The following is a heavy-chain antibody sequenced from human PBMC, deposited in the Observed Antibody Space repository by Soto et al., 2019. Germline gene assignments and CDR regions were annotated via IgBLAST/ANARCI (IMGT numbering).Heavy chain of an antibody. CDR2: IYYSGST. J-gene: IGHJ3*02. D-gene: IGHD2-21*01. V-gene: IGHV4-39*01. Sequence: QLQLQESGPGLVKPSETLSLTCTVSGGSISSSSYYWGWIRQPPGKGLEWIGSIYYSGSTYYNPSIKSRVTISVDTYKTPFSLNLSSVTNADKAVYYCTRSIPDEDYRYDACDIWGQGTMVTVSS. CDR1: GGSISSSSYY. CDR3: TRSIPDEDYRYDACDI.